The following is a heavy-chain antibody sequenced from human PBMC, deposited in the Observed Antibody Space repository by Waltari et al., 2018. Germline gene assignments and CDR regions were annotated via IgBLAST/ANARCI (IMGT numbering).Heavy chain of an antibody. V-gene: IGHV4-34*01. D-gene: IGHD3-10*01. CDR2: INHSGGT. CDR1: GWSFSGYS. Sequence: QVQLRQWGAGLLKPSETLSLTCAFYGWSFSGYSWNWIRQPPGKGLEWIGEINHSGGTSYNPSLKSRVTISVDTSKNQFSLKLTSVTAADTAVYYCARGLPFGDWGQGTLVTVSS. J-gene: IGHJ4*02. CDR3: ARGLPFGD.